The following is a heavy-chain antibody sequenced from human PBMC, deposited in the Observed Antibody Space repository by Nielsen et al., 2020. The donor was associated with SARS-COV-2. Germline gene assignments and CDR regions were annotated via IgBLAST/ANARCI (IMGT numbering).Heavy chain of an antibody. D-gene: IGHD4/OR15-4a*01. CDR1: GFTFSTYT. CDR3: AREDNGEDY. V-gene: IGHV3-21*01. J-gene: IGHJ4*02. Sequence: GESLKISCAASGFTFSTYTMNWVRQAPGKGLEWVSSINSGSVYIYYADSVKGRFTISRDNAKNSLYLQMSSLRAEDTAVYYCAREDNGEDYWGQGILVTVSS. CDR2: INSGSVYI.